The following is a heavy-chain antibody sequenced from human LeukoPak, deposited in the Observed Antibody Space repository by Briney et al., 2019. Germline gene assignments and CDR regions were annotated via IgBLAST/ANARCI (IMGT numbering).Heavy chain of an antibody. CDR2: INTNTGNP. CDR3: ARGVAAAGTAWFDP. J-gene: IGHJ5*02. CDR1: GYTFTSYA. V-gene: IGHV7-4-1*02. Sequence: ASVKVSCKASGYTFTSYAMNWVRQAPGQGLEWTGWINTNTGNPTYAQGFTGRFVFSLDTSVSTAYLQISSLKAEDTAVYYCARGVAAAGTAWFDPWGQGTLVTVSS. D-gene: IGHD6-13*01.